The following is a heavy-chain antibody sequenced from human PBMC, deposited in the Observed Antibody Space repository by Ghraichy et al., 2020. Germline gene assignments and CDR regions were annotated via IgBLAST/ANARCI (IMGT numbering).Heavy chain of an antibody. CDR1: GGSINSYY. CDR3: ARGPNRFYFDY. V-gene: IGHV4-59*01. Sequence: LSLTCTVSGGSINSYYWSWIRQPPGKGLECIGYISYSGSTNYNPSLKSRVTISLDTSKNQFSLKLSSVTAVDTAVYYCARGPNRFYFDYWGQGTLVTVSS. D-gene: IGHD1-14*01. J-gene: IGHJ4*02. CDR2: ISYSGST.